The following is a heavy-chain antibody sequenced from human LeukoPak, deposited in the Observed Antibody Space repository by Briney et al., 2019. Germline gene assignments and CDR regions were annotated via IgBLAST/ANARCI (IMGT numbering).Heavy chain of an antibody. J-gene: IGHJ6*03. D-gene: IGHD2-15*01. Sequence: GRSLRLSCAASGFTFSSYGMHWVRQAPGKGLEWVAVISYDGSNEYYADSVKGRFTISRDNSKNTLYLQMNSLRAEDTAVYYCAKDSAYCSGGSCYYNYYYMDVWAKGPRSPSP. V-gene: IGHV3-30*18. CDR2: ISYDGSNE. CDR3: AKDSAYCSGGSCYYNYYYMDV. CDR1: GFTFSSYG.